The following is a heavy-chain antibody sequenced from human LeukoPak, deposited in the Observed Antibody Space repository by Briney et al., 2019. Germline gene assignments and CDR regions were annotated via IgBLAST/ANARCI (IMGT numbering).Heavy chain of an antibody. CDR2: IRQDGSDK. CDR3: ARDEPPTNGYDSYDF. CDR1: GFTFSSYW. D-gene: IGHD5-12*01. J-gene: IGHJ4*02. V-gene: IGHV3-7*01. Sequence: GGSLRLSCAASGFTFSSYWMSWVRQAPGKGLEWVANIRQDGSDKYYVDSVKGRFTISRDNAKNSLYLQMNSLRAEDTAVYYCARDEPPTNGYDSYDFWGQGTLVTVST.